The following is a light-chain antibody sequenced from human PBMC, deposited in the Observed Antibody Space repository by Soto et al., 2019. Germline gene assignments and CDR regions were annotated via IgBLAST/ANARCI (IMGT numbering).Light chain of an antibody. CDR3: SSYAGSSWV. J-gene: IGLJ3*02. CDR1: SSNIGNNA. CDR2: DVS. V-gene: IGLV1-36*01. Sequence: QSVLTQPPSVSEAPRQRVTISCSGSSSNIGNNAVNWYQQLPGKAPKLMIYDVSKRPSGVPYRFSGSKSGNAASLTVSGLQGEDEADYYCSSYAGSSWVFGGGTKLTVL.